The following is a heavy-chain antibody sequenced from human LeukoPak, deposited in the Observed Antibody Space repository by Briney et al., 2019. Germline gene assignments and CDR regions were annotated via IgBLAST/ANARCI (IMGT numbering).Heavy chain of an antibody. CDR1: GFTLSNYW. J-gene: IGHJ4*02. CDR2: IKRDGSEI. CDR3: VRGNPFGGY. D-gene: IGHD2-15*01. Sequence: GGSLRLSCAASGFTLSNYWMIWVRQAPGKGLEWVANIKRDGSEIYYVDSVKGRFTISRDNAKNSLYLQMNSLRAEDTAIYYCVRGNPFGGYWGQGTLVTVSS. V-gene: IGHV3-7*03.